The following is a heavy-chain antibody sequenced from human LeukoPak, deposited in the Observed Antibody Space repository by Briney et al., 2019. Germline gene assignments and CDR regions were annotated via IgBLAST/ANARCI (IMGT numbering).Heavy chain of an antibody. CDR2: IYTSGST. J-gene: IGHJ4*02. Sequence: SETLSLTCTVSGGSISSSSYYWSWIRQPAGKGLEWIGRIYTSGSTNYNPSLKSRVTMSVDTSKNQFSLKLSSVTAADTAVYYCARDSVSYYGSGSFDYWGQGTLVTVSS. D-gene: IGHD3-10*01. V-gene: IGHV4-61*02. CDR1: GGSISSSSYY. CDR3: ARDSVSYYGSGSFDY.